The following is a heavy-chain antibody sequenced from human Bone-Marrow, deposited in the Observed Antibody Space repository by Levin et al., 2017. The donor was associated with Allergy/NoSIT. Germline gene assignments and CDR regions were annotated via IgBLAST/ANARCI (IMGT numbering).Heavy chain of an antibody. J-gene: IGHJ4*02. CDR3: ATHNSWTFAS. Sequence: GESLKISCAASGFTFSTYWMAWVRQGPGKGLEFVANIKEDGSEKYYVDSVKGRFTISRDNAKQSLFLQMSSLRADDTAVYYCATHNSWTFASWGQGTLVTVSA. CDR2: IKEDGSEK. CDR1: GFTFSTYW. D-gene: IGHD6-13*01. V-gene: IGHV3-7*01.